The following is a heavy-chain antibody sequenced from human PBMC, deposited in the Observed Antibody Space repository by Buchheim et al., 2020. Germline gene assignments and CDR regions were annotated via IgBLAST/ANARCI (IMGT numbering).Heavy chain of an antibody. J-gene: IGHJ4*02. Sequence: QVQVEQSGAEVKSPGSSVKVSCKASGGTFGNHAISWVRQAPGQGLEWVGRVVPIEDFELAAQKFQGRVTISADKSTGTAYMEMRRLTSEDTAVYFCAREGDDQLSGYFDSWGQGTL. V-gene: IGHV1-69*04. CDR3: AREGDDQLSGYFDS. D-gene: IGHD2-2*01. CDR1: GGTFGNHA. CDR2: VVPIEDFE.